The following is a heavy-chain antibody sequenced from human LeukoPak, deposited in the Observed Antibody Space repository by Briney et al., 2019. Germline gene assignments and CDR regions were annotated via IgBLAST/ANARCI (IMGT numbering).Heavy chain of an antibody. CDR2: IKPDGREK. J-gene: IGHJ4*02. CDR3: ASSRGYCSGGSCPYYFDY. V-gene: IGHV3-7*01. D-gene: IGHD2-15*01. CDR1: GFTFSSYW. Sequence: PGGSLRLSCAASGFTFSSYWMSWVRQAPGKGLEGVANIKPDGREKYYVDSVKGRFTICRDNPKNSLYLQMNSLRAEDTAVYYCASSRGYCSGGSCPYYFDYWGQGTLVTVSS.